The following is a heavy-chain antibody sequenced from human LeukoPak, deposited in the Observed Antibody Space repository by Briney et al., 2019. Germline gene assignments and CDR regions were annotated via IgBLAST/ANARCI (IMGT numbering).Heavy chain of an antibody. Sequence: SETLSLTCSVSGGPISSGNCYWSWFRQPAGRGLEWIGRIHTRGSTNYSTSLKGRLTMSLGTSKDQFSLKLTSVTAADTAVYYCARRDLLTGYYYFDYWGQGALVTVSS. D-gene: IGHD3-9*01. CDR2: IHTRGST. J-gene: IGHJ4*02. CDR1: GGPISSGNCY. CDR3: ARRDLLTGYYYFDY. V-gene: IGHV4-61*02.